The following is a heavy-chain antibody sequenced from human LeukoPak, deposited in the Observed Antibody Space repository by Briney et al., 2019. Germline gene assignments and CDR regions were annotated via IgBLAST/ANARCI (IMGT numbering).Heavy chain of an antibody. V-gene: IGHV1-69*05. Sequence: SVKVPCKASGGTFSSYAISWVRQAPGQGLEWMGVIIPIFGTANYAQKFQGRVTITTDESTSTAYMELSSLRSEDTAVYYCARVGYYDSSGYYHDYWGQGTLVTVSS. D-gene: IGHD3-22*01. CDR3: ARVGYYDSSGYYHDY. J-gene: IGHJ4*02. CDR1: GGTFSSYA. CDR2: IIPIFGTA.